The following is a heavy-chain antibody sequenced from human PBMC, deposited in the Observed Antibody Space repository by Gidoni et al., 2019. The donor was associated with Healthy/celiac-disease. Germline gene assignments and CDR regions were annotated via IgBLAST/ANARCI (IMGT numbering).Heavy chain of an antibody. CDR2: ISSSSSYI. Sequence: EVQLVESGGGLVKPGGSLRLSCAASGVTLSSYSMNWVRQAPGKGLEWVSSISSSSSYIYYADSVKGRFTISRDNAKNSLYLQMNSLRAEDTAVYYCARDTSRGVIATTDYWGQGTLVTVSS. D-gene: IGHD3-10*01. CDR1: GVTLSSYS. V-gene: IGHV3-21*01. J-gene: IGHJ4*02. CDR3: ARDTSRGVIATTDY.